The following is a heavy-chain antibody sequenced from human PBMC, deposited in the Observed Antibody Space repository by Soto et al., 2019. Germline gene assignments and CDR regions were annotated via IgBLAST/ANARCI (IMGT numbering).Heavy chain of an antibody. CDR2: IYYSGST. J-gene: IGHJ6*02. V-gene: IGHV4-59*08. Sequence: SETLSLTCTVSGGSISSYYWSWIRQPPGKGLEWIGYIYYSGSTNYNPSLKSRVTISVDTSKNQFSLKLSSVTAADTAVDYCGRHGRWLVSGYYYYGMDVWGQGTTVTVSS. D-gene: IGHD6-19*01. CDR3: GRHGRWLVSGYYYYGMDV. CDR1: GGSISSYY.